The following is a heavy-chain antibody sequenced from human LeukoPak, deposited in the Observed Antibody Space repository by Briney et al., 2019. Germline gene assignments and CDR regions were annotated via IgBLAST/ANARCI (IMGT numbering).Heavy chain of an antibody. CDR3: ARGVTYYYDSSGYYWAWFDP. D-gene: IGHD3-22*01. Sequence: SVKVSCKASGGTFSSCAISWVRQAPGQGLEWMGRIIPILGIANYAQKFQGRVTITADKSTSTAYMELSSLRSEDTAVYYCARGVTYYYDSSGYYWAWFDPWGQGTLVTVSS. CDR2: IIPILGIA. V-gene: IGHV1-69*04. CDR1: GGTFSSCA. J-gene: IGHJ5*02.